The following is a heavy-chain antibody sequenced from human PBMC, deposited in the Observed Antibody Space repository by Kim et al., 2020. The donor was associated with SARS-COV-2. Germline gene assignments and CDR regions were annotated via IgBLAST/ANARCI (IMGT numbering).Heavy chain of an antibody. CDR3: ARDDRSYDFWSGPTPSRNAFDI. CDR2: IKQDGSEK. CDR1: GFTFSSYW. D-gene: IGHD3-3*01. J-gene: IGHJ3*02. Sequence: GGSLRLSCAASGFTFSSYWMSWVRQAPGKGLEWVANIKQDGSEKYYVDSVKGRFTISRDNAKNSLYLQMNSLRAEDTAVYYCARDDRSYDFWSGPTPSRNAFDIWGQGTMVTVSS. V-gene: IGHV3-7*01.